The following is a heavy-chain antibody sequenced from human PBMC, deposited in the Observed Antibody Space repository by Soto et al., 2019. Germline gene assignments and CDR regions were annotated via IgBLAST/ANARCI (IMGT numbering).Heavy chain of an antibody. CDR1: GFTFSSYW. CDR3: AREEEATVTTGHYYYMDV. J-gene: IGHJ6*03. CDR2: IKQDGSEK. V-gene: IGHV3-7*01. D-gene: IGHD4-17*01. Sequence: GGSLRLSCAASGFTFSSYWMSWVRQAPGKGLEWVANIKQDGSEKYYVDSVKGRITISRDNSKNSLYLQMNSLRAEDTAVYYCAREEEATVTTGHYYYMDVWGKGTTVTVSS.